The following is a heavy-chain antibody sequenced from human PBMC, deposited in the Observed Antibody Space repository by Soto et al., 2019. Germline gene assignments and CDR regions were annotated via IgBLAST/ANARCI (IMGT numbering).Heavy chain of an antibody. V-gene: IGHV3-21*01. J-gene: IGHJ5*02. CDR2: ISSNSAYI. CDR3: TRDASRDSSARGWFDP. D-gene: IGHD6-13*01. CDR1: GFTSRSFT. Sequence: GGSLRLSCAASGFTSRSFTMNWVRQAPGKGLEWVSTISSNSAYIYYTDALRGRFTISRDNAKNSLHLQMNSLRAEDTAVYYCTRDASRDSSARGWFDPWGPGTLVTVSS.